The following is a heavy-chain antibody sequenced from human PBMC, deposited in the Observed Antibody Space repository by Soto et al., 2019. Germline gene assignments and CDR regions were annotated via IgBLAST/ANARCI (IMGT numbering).Heavy chain of an antibody. Sequence: GGSLRLSCAVSGFTFSSYAMHWVRQAPGKGLEWVAVISYDGSNKCYADSVKGRFTISRDNSKNTLYLQMTSLRAEDTAVYYCARGGAVAGTVFRYWGQGTLVTVSS. CDR2: ISYDGSNK. D-gene: IGHD6-19*01. J-gene: IGHJ4*02. CDR1: GFTFSSYA. V-gene: IGHV3-30-3*01. CDR3: ARGGAVAGTVFRY.